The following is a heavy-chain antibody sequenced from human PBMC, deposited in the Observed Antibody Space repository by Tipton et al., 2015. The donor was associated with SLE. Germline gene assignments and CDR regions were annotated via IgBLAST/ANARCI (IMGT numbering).Heavy chain of an antibody. CDR1: GFTFSSYI. V-gene: IGHV3-21*01. CDR2: ISSSSSYI. CDR3: ARIGSGYYTDV. Sequence: SLRLSCAASGFTFSSYIMNWVRQAPGKGLEWVSSISSSSSYIYYADSVKGRFTISRDNAKNSLYLQMNSLRAEDTAEYYCARIGSGYYTDVWGKGTTVTVS. J-gene: IGHJ6*03. D-gene: IGHD3-10*01.